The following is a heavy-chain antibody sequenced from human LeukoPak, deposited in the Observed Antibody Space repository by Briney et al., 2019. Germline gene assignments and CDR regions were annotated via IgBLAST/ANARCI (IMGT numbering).Heavy chain of an antibody. CDR2: IKQDGREK. CDR3: ARGAGAIDD. Sequence: HPGGSLRLSRAVSGFTFSSFWMTWVRQAPGKGLEWVANIKQDGREKYYVDSVKGRFTISRDNAKNSLYLEMSSLRVEDTAVYHCARGAGAIDDWGQGILVIVSS. V-gene: IGHV3-7*03. J-gene: IGHJ4*02. D-gene: IGHD3-10*01. CDR1: GFTFSSFW.